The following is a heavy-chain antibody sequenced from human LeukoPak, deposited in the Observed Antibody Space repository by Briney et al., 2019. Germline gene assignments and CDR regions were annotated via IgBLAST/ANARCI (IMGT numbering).Heavy chain of an antibody. V-gene: IGHV3-11*06. CDR1: TFTFSDYY. CDR2: ISPGSSYK. D-gene: IGHD1-26*01. Sequence: PGGSLRLSCTASTFTFSDYYMAWIRQAPGKGLEWVSSISPGSSYKYFADSVKGRFTISRDDAKNSLYLQMNSLRVEETAIYYCARGTDSGTSTRGGAFEIWGQGTMVTVSS. J-gene: IGHJ3*02. CDR3: ARGTDSGTSTRGGAFEI.